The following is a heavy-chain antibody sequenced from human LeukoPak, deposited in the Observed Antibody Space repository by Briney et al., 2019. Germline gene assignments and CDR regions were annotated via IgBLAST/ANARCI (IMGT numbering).Heavy chain of an antibody. Sequence: GGSLRLACAASGFIFSNAWMTWVGQAPGKGLERVGRVKSKTDGGTIDYAAPVKGRFTMSRADSKDTLYLHMNSLETEDTGVYYCATRYEMLTGYYSQLDHWGQGTLVTVSS. CDR2: VKSKTDGGTI. V-gene: IGHV3-15*01. D-gene: IGHD3-9*01. CDR3: ATRYEMLTGYYSQLDH. J-gene: IGHJ4*02. CDR1: GFIFSNAW.